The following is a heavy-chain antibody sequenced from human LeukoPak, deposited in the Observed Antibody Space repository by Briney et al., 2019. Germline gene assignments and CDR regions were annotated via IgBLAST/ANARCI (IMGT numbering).Heavy chain of an antibody. D-gene: IGHD2-2*01. CDR2: IYDSGST. V-gene: IGHV4-39*07. Sequence: SETLSLTCTVSGGSIRSSYYYWGWIRQPPGKGLEWIGSIYDSGSTYYNPSLKSRVTISVDTSKNQFSLKLSSVTAADTAVYYCARDRGYCSSTSCYDGMDVWGQGTTVTVSS. CDR1: GGSIRSSYYY. J-gene: IGHJ6*02. CDR3: ARDRGYCSSTSCYDGMDV.